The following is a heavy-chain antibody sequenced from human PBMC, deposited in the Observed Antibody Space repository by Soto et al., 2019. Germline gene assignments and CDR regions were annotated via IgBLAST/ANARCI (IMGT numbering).Heavy chain of an antibody. D-gene: IGHD2-2*01. CDR2: IKTNSDGGTV. CDR3: ATVYCATTSCYAPFDY. CDR1: GFTFSNAW. Sequence: GSRRLACAASGFTFSNAWMSWVRQAPGKGLEWIGRIKTNSDGGTVGYASPVKGRFTISRDDSKSMLYLDLNSLKTEDTGVYFCATVYCATTSCYAPFDYWGKGTLVTVSS. J-gene: IGHJ4*02. V-gene: IGHV3-15*01.